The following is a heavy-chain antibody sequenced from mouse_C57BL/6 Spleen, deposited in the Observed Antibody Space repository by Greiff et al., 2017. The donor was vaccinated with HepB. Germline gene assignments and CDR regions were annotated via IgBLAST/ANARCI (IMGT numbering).Heavy chain of an antibody. D-gene: IGHD1-1*01. J-gene: IGHJ2*01. CDR2: INPGSGGT. V-gene: IGHV1-54*01. CDR3: ARWDLTGGSSYVDY. Sequence: VQLQQSGAELVRPGTSVKVSCKASGYAFTNYLIEWVKQRPGQGLEWIGVINPGSGGTNYNEKFKGKATLTADKSSSTAYMQLSSLTSEDSAVYFCARWDLTGGSSYVDYWGQGTTLTVSS. CDR1: GYAFTNYL.